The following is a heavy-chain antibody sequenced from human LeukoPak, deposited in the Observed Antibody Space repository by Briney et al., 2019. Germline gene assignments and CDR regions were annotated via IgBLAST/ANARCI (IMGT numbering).Heavy chain of an antibody. J-gene: IGHJ3*02. CDR1: GFTVSSNY. CDR3: ARDQTATYSSSWPGFAFDI. CDR2: IYSGGST. V-gene: IGHV3-66*01. D-gene: IGHD6-13*01. Sequence: GGSLRLSCAASGFTVSSNYMSWVRQAPGKGLEWVSVIYSGGSTYYADSVKGRFTISRDNSKNTLYPQMNSLRAEDTAVYYCARDQTATYSSSWPGFAFDIWGQGTMVTVSS.